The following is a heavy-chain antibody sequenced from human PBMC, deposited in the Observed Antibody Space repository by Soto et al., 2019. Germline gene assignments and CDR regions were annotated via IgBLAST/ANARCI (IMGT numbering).Heavy chain of an antibody. J-gene: IGHJ4*02. D-gene: IGHD3-22*01. CDR1: GFSFSSYG. Sequence: GGSLRLSCAASGFSFSSYGMSWVRRAPGKGLEWASTISVGGGGTFYADSVKGRFTISRDNSRNTLNLQMNSLRAEDTAVYYCAKRDSSGSYYFDYWGQGALVTVSS. CDR3: AKRDSSGSYYFDY. CDR2: ISVGGGGT. V-gene: IGHV3-23*01.